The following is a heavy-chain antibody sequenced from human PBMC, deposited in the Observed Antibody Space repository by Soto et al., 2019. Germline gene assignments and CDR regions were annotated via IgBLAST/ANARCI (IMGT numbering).Heavy chain of an antibody. CDR3: ARARIGVAATVHYGMDV. CDR1: GYTFTSYG. J-gene: IGHJ6*02. D-gene: IGHD6-13*01. Sequence: QVQLVQSGAEVKKPGASVKVSCKASGYTFTSYGISWVRQAPGQGLEWMGWISAYNGNTNYAQKLQGRVTMTTDTSTSTAYMELRSLSSDDTAVYYCARARIGVAATVHYGMDVWGQGTTVTVSS. CDR2: ISAYNGNT. V-gene: IGHV1-18*01.